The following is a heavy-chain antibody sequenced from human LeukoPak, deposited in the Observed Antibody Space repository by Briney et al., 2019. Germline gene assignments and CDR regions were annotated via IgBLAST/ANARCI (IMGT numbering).Heavy chain of an antibody. CDR2: IYPGDSDT. D-gene: IGHD6-19*01. Sequence: GESLKISCKGSGYSLTSYWIGWVRQMPGKGLEWMGIIYPGDSDTRYSPSFQGQVTISADKSINTAYLQWSSLKASDTAMYYCARPVYSSGWYFDSCGQGTRVTVSS. V-gene: IGHV5-51*01. J-gene: IGHJ4*02. CDR3: ARPVYSSGWYFDS. CDR1: GYSLTSYW.